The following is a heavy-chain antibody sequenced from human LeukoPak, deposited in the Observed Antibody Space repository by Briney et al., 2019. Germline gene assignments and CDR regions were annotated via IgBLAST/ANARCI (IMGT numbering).Heavy chain of an antibody. D-gene: IGHD7-27*01. CDR3: ARNRNWGSDY. J-gene: IGHJ4*02. V-gene: IGHV6-1*01. CDR2: TYYRSKWYN. Sequence: SQTLSLTCAISGDSVSSNSVGWHWIRQSPSRGLEWLGRTYYRSKWYNDYGVSVKSRITINPDTSRNQFSLQLNSVTPEDTAVYYCARNRNWGSDYWGQGTLVTVSS. CDR1: GDSVSSNSVG.